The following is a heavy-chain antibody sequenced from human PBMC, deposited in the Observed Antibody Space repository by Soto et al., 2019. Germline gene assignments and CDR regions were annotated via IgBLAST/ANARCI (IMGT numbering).Heavy chain of an antibody. V-gene: IGHV3-30-3*01. Sequence: QVQLVESGGGVVQPGRSLRLSCAASGFTFSSCAMHWVRQAPGKGLEWVALISYDGSNKYYADSVKGRFTISRDNSKNTLYMQMNSLRDEDTAVYYCARDKRALRFLEWSYYFDYWGQGTLVTVSS. CDR2: ISYDGSNK. CDR3: ARDKRALRFLEWSYYFDY. D-gene: IGHD3-3*01. CDR1: GFTFSSCA. J-gene: IGHJ4*02.